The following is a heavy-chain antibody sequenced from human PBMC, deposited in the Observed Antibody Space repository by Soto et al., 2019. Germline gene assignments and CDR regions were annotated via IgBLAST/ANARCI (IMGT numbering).Heavy chain of an antibody. J-gene: IGHJ3*01. CDR1: GFILNNYA. Sequence: VQLLESGGDLVQPGGSLRLSCVASGFILNNYAMSWVRQAPGKGLEWVSTIGGTDGDSDGVPWYEDSVKGRFTISRDSSADTLFQHKDNLIAEEWALCYGVKKGRNWGAFDFWGQGTTVVVSS. CDR2: IGGTDGDSDGVP. V-gene: IGHV3-23*01. CDR3: VKKGRNWGAFDF. D-gene: IGHD7-27*01.